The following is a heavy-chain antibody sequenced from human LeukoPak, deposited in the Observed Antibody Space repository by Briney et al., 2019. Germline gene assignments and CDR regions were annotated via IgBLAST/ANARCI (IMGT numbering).Heavy chain of an antibody. D-gene: IGHD1-26*01. J-gene: IGHJ6*03. CDR3: AKDWGGSYQYYMDV. CDR1: GFTFDDYA. Sequence: PGRSLRLSCAASGFTFDDYAMHWVRHAPGKGLEWVSGISWNSGSIGYADSVKGRFTISRDNAKNSLYLQMNSLRAEDTALYYCAKDWGGSYQYYMDVWGKGTTVTVSS. CDR2: ISWNSGSI. V-gene: IGHV3-9*01.